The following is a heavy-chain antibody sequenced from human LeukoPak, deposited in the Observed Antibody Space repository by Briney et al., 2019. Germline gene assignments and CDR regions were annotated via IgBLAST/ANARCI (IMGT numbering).Heavy chain of an antibody. Sequence: PSETLSLTCTVSGGSISSYYWSWIRQPPGKGLEWIGYIYYSGSTNYNPSLKSRVTISVDTSKNQFSLKLSSVTAADTAVYYCARDSYIVGAFDIRGQGTMVTVSS. CDR1: GGSISSYY. CDR2: IYYSGST. V-gene: IGHV4-59*01. D-gene: IGHD3-16*02. CDR3: ARDSYIVGAFDI. J-gene: IGHJ3*02.